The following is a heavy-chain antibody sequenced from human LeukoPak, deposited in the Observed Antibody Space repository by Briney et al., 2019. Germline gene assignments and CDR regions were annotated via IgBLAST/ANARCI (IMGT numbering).Heavy chain of an antibody. J-gene: IGHJ4*02. Sequence: GGSLRLSCAASGFIFSSYSMNWVRQAPGKGLEWVSYISSSSSTIYYADSVKGRFTISRDNAKNSLYLQMNSLRAEDTAVYYCASLVSSFWSGKSTYDFDYWGQGTLVTVSS. CDR3: ASLVSSFWSGKSTYDFDY. D-gene: IGHD3-3*01. CDR1: GFIFSSYS. V-gene: IGHV3-48*01. CDR2: ISSSSSTI.